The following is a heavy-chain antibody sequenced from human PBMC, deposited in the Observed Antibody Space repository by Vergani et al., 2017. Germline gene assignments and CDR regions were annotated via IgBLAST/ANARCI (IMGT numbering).Heavy chain of an antibody. CDR2: ISWNSGSI. J-gene: IGHJ3*02. D-gene: IGHD2-2*01. V-gene: IGHV3-9*01. CDR3: AKAGTLCISTSCYGDAFDI. Sequence: EVQLVESGGGLVQPGRSLRLSCAASGFTFDDYAMHWVRQAPGKGLEWVSGISWNSGSIGYADSVKGRVTIARDNAKNSLYLQMNSLRAEDTAFDYCAKAGTLCISTSCYGDAFDIWGQGTMVTVSS. CDR1: GFTFDDYA.